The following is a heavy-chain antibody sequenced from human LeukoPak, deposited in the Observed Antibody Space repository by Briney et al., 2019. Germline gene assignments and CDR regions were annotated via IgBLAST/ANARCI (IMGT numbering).Heavy chain of an antibody. CDR2: IRYDGSNK. V-gene: IGHV3-30*02. D-gene: IGHD1-26*01. Sequence: GGSLRLSCAASGFTFSDYYMSWIRQAPGKGLEWVAFIRYDGSNKYYADSVKGRFTISRDNSKNTLYLQMNSLRAEDTAVYYCAKDRELNFDYWGQGTLVTVSS. J-gene: IGHJ4*02. CDR3: AKDRELNFDY. CDR1: GFTFSDYY.